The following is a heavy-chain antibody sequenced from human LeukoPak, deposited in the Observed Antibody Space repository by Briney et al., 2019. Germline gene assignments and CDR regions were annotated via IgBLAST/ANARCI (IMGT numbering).Heavy chain of an antibody. D-gene: IGHD1-26*01. CDR1: GFTFSDYY. Sequence: PGGSLRLSCAASGFTFSDYYMSWIRQAPGKGLEWVSGINWNGGSTGYADSVKGRFTISRDNAKNSLYLQMNSLRAEDTALYHCARDASGSYYSAFDIWGQGTMVTVSS. J-gene: IGHJ3*02. V-gene: IGHV3-20*01. CDR2: INWNGGST. CDR3: ARDASGSYYSAFDI.